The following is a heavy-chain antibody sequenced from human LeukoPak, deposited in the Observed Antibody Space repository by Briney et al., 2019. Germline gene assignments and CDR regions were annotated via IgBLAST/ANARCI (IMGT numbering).Heavy chain of an antibody. V-gene: IGHV3-23*01. CDR1: GLTVSSYA. J-gene: IGHJ4*02. CDR2: ISGSSGHT. Sequence: QPGGSLRLYCAASGLTVSSYAMSWVRQAPGKGLEWVSAISGSSGHTYYADSVKGRFTISRDNSKNTLYLQMNSLRAEDTAVYYCAKVGFSEMEWLLYSDHWGQGTLVTVSS. D-gene: IGHD3-3*01. CDR3: AKVGFSEMEWLLYSDH.